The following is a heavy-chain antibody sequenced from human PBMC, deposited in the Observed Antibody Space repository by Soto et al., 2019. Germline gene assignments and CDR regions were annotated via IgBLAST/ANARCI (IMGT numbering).Heavy chain of an antibody. CDR2: IDPSDSYT. D-gene: IGHD3-10*01. CDR3: ARRGSGSPYYYGMDV. V-gene: IGHV5-10-1*01. J-gene: IGHJ6*02. Sequence: GESLKISCKGSGYSFTSYWISWVRQMPGKGLEWMGRIDPSDSYTNYSPSFQGHVTISADKSISTAYLQWSSLKASDTAMYYCARRGSGSPYYYGMDVWGQGTTVTVSS. CDR1: GYSFTSYW.